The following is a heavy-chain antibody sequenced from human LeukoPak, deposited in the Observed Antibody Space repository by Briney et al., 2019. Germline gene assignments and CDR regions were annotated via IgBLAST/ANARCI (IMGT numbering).Heavy chain of an antibody. CDR2: ISSSSSYT. V-gene: IGHV3-11*06. J-gene: IGHJ4*02. CDR1: GFTFSDYY. CDR3: ARDPTMVRVERGYYFDY. D-gene: IGHD3-10*01. Sequence: PGGSLRLSCAASGFTFSDYYMSWIRQAPGKGPEWVSYISSSSSYTNYADSVKGRFTISRDNSKNTLYLQMNSLRAEDTAVYYCARDPTMVRVERGYYFDYWGQGTLVTVSS.